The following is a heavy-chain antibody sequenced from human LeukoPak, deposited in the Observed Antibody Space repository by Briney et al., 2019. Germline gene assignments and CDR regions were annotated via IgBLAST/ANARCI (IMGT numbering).Heavy chain of an antibody. CDR1: GFTLSNHA. Sequence: GSLLLSCAASGFTLSNHAMHWVRRATGKGLEWVSAVGIAGDTFYPGSVKGRFTISRENAKNSLYLQMNSLRAEDTAVYYCARQMTPHGNFDYWGQGPLVTVSS. CDR2: VGIAGDT. CDR3: ARQMTPHGNFDY. V-gene: IGHV3-13*01. D-gene: IGHD1-26*01. J-gene: IGHJ4*02.